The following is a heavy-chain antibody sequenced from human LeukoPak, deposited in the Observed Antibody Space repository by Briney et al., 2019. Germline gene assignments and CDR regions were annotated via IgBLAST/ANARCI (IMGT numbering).Heavy chain of an antibody. V-gene: IGHV3-43*02. J-gene: IGHJ4*02. CDR3: AKESGKFDY. CDR1: GLPIADFA. Sequence: GGTLRLSCVASGLPIADFAMHWVRHAPAKGLEWVSLISGDGVSTFYADSVKDRFSISRDNSKNSLYLEMNSLRTEDAAMYYCAKESGKFDYWGQGTLVAVSS. CDR2: ISGDGVST.